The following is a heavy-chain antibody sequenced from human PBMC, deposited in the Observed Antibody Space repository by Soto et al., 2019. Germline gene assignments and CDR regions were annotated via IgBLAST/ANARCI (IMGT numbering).Heavy chain of an antibody. V-gene: IGHV3-23*01. J-gene: IGHJ4*02. D-gene: IGHD1-1*01. CDR1: GFTFRGDA. CDR2: ISGSGEMT. CDR3: ARSEMTYNWND. Sequence: PGGSLRLSCAASGFTFRGDAMSWVRQAPGKGLEWVSSISGSGEMTHYAGSVKGRFTISRDNSKNTLYLQMESLRAEDTALYYCARSEMTYNWNDWGQGTLVTVSS.